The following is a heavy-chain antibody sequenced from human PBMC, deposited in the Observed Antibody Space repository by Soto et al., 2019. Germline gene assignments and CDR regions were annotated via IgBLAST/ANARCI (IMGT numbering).Heavy chain of an antibody. J-gene: IGHJ4*02. V-gene: IGHV3-33*01. CDR2: IWYDGTNK. CDR3: AGDKDYGDYEPFDY. Sequence: QVQLVESGGGVVQPGRSLRLSCTASGFTFSSYGMHWVRQAPGKGLEWVAVIWYDGTNKDYIDSVKGRFTISRDNSKSTLYLQMSSLRDEDTAVYYCAGDKDYGDYEPFDYWGQGTLVTVSS. CDR1: GFTFSSYG. D-gene: IGHD4-17*01.